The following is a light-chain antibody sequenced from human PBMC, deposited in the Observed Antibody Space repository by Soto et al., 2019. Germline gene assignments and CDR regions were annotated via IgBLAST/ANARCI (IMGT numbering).Light chain of an antibody. Sequence: VRTRSPVTVSLSAGERATLSCGASLTVSSSFLAWYQQTPGQAPRLLIYAASSRATGIPDRFSGSGSGTDFSLTISSLEPEDFAVYYCQQYGNSPQTFGQGTKVDIK. CDR2: AAS. CDR1: LTVSSSF. J-gene: IGKJ1*01. V-gene: IGKV3-20*01. CDR3: QQYGNSPQT.